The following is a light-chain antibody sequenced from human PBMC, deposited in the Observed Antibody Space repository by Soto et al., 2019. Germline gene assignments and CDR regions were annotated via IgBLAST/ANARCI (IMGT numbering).Light chain of an antibody. Sequence: QPVLTQPPSVSGAPGQRVTISCTGSSSNIGAGYDVHWYQQLPGTAPKLLIYGNSNRPSGVPDRCSGSKSGTSASLAITGLQAEDEADYYCQSYDSSLSGLFGTGTKVTVL. J-gene: IGLJ1*01. CDR1: SSNIGAGYD. CDR2: GNS. V-gene: IGLV1-40*01. CDR3: QSYDSSLSGL.